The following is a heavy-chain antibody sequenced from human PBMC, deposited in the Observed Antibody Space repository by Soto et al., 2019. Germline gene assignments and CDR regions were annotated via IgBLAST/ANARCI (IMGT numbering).Heavy chain of an antibody. V-gene: IGHV4-30-4*01. CDR3: ARTSGGSSNWFDP. D-gene: IGHD2-15*01. CDR2: IYYSGST. Sequence: SETLSLTCTVSGGSISSGDYYWSWIRQPPGKGLEFVGYIYYSGSTYYNPSLKSRVTISVDTSKNQFSLKLSSVTAADTAVYYCARTSGGSSNWFDPWGQGALVTVSS. CDR1: GGSISSGDYY. J-gene: IGHJ5*02.